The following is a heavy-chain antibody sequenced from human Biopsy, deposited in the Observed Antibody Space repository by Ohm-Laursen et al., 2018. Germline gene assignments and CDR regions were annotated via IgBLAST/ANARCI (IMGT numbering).Heavy chain of an antibody. Sequence: SDTLSLTCPVSGGSISSGGSYWSWIRQRPGKGLEWIGYIYYTGSTNYNPSLRSRVTMSVDTSKNQFSLRLNSVTAADTAVYYCARGMRTTGWPYFDYWGQGILVTVSS. CDR2: IYYTGST. D-gene: IGHD2/OR15-2a*01. J-gene: IGHJ4*02. V-gene: IGHV4-61*08. CDR1: GGSISSGGSY. CDR3: ARGMRTTGWPYFDY.